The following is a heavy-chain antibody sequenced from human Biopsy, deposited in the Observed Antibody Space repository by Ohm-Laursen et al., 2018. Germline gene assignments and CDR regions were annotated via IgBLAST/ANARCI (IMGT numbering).Heavy chain of an antibody. V-gene: IGHV4-59*07. CDR2: IYYSGST. Sequence: PSDTLSLTWTVSGGSISSDYWSWIRQTPGKGLEWIGYIYYSGSTNYNPSLKSRVTISVDTSKNQFSLRLNSVTAADTAVYYCARATNSTGWPYYYFYGMDVWGQGTTVTVS. D-gene: IGHD2/OR15-2a*01. CDR1: GGSISSDY. J-gene: IGHJ6*02. CDR3: ARATNSTGWPYYYFYGMDV.